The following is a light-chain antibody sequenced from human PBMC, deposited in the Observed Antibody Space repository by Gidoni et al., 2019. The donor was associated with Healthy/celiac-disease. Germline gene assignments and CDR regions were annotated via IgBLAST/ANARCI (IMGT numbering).Light chain of an antibody. CDR3: QQSYSTLYT. CDR1: QSISSY. CDR2: AAS. V-gene: IGKV1-39*01. J-gene: IGKJ2*01. Sequence: DIQMTPSPSSLSASVADRVTITCRASQSISSYLNWYQQKPGKAPKLLIYAASSLQSGVPSRCSGSGSGTDFTLTISRLQPEEFATYYCQQSYSTLYTFGQXTKLEIK.